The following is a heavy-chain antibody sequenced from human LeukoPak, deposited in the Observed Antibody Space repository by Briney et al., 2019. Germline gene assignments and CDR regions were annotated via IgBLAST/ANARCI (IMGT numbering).Heavy chain of an antibody. CDR3: AKDQGYCSGGSCYSGDY. J-gene: IGHJ4*02. CDR1: GFTFSSYG. Sequence: GGSLRLSCAASGFTFSSYGMHWVRQAPGKGLEWVAVISYDGSNKYYADSAKGRFTISRDNSKNTLYLQMNSLRAEDTAVYYCAKDQGYCSGGSCYSGDYWGQGTLVTVSS. CDR2: ISYDGSNK. D-gene: IGHD2-15*01. V-gene: IGHV3-30*18.